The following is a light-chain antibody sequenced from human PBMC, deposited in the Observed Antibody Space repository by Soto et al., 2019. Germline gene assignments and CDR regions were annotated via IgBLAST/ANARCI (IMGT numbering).Light chain of an antibody. Sequence: QAVVTQPPSASGTPGQRVTISCSGSSSNIGSNTVNWYQQLPGTAPKLLIYSNNQQPSGVPDRFSGSKSGTSASLAISGLQSEDEADYYCAAWDDSLNGVVFGGGTKVTVL. J-gene: IGLJ2*01. V-gene: IGLV1-44*01. CDR1: SSNIGSNT. CDR3: AAWDDSLNGVV. CDR2: SNN.